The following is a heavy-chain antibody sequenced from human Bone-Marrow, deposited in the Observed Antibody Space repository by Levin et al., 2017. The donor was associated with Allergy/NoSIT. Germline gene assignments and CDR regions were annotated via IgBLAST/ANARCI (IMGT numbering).Heavy chain of an antibody. CDR3: ARDPDYYDRAFDI. Sequence: RASVKVSCKASGYTFTDYYMNWVRQAPGQGLEWMGWINPNSGGTNYAQKFQGRVTMTSDTSLSTAYMALSGLRSDDTAVYYCARDPDYYDRAFDIWGQGTMVTVSS. CDR1: GYTFTDYY. J-gene: IGHJ3*02. CDR2: INPNSGGT. D-gene: IGHD3-22*01. V-gene: IGHV1-2*02.